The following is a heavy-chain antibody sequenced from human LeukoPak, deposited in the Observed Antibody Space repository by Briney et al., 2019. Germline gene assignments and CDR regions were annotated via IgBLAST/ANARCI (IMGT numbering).Heavy chain of an antibody. J-gene: IGHJ6*02. Sequence: SETLSLTCAVYGGSFSGYYWSWIRQPPGKGLEWIGEINHSGSTNYNPSLKSRVTISVDTSKNQFSLKLSSVTAADTAVYYCARGDSSGYLDVWGQGTTVTVSS. CDR2: INHSGST. CDR3: ARGDSSGYLDV. V-gene: IGHV4-34*01. CDR1: GGSFSGYY. D-gene: IGHD3-22*01.